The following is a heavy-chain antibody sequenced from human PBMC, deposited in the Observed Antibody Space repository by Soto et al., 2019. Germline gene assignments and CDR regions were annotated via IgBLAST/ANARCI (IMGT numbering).Heavy chain of an antibody. CDR3: AKAELGDFDY. CDR2: ISGRGGST. CDR1: GFTFSSYA. Sequence: GGSLRLSCAASGFTFSSYAMSWVRQAPGKGLEWVSAISGRGGSTYYADSVKGRFTISRDNSKNTLYLQMNSLSAEDTAVYYCAKAELGDFDYWGQGTLVTVSS. D-gene: IGHD7-27*01. J-gene: IGHJ4*02. V-gene: IGHV3-23*01.